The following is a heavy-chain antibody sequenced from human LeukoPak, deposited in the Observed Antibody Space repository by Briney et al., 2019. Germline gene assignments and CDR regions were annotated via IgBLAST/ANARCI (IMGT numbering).Heavy chain of an antibody. CDR2: IYYSGST. J-gene: IGHJ6*02. CDR1: GGSISSYY. CDR3: ARDSCSLVPDV. V-gene: IGHV4-59*01. D-gene: IGHD6-6*01. Sequence: SETLSLTCTVSGGSISSYYWSWIRQPPGKGLEWIGYIYYSGSTNYNPSLKSRVTISVDTSKNLFSLKLSSVTAADTAVYYCARDSCSLVPDVWGQGTTVTVSS.